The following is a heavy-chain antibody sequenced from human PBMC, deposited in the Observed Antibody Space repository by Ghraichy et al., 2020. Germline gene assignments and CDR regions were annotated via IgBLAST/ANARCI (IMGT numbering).Heavy chain of an antibody. V-gene: IGHV4-39*01. Sequence: SETLSLTCTVSGGSISSSSYYWGWIRQPPGKGLEWIGSIYYSGSTYYNPSLKSRVTISVDTSKNQFSLKLSSVTAADTAVYYCARQLLYCSSTSCYYFDYWGQGTLVTVSS. D-gene: IGHD2-2*01. CDR1: GGSISSSSYY. CDR3: ARQLLYCSSTSCYYFDY. J-gene: IGHJ4*02. CDR2: IYYSGST.